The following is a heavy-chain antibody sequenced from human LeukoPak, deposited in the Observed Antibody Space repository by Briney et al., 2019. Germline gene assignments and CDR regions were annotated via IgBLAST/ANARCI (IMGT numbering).Heavy chain of an antibody. CDR3: ASSTLYGSGIFYDY. CDR1: GYTFTSYD. CDR2: MNPNSGNT. V-gene: IGHV1-8*01. D-gene: IGHD3-10*01. J-gene: IGHJ4*02. Sequence: GASVKVSCKASGYTFTSYDINWVRQATGQGLEWMGWMNPNSGNTGYAQKFQGRVTMTRNTSISTAYMELSSLRSVDTAVYYCASSTLYGSGIFYDYWGQGTLVTVSS.